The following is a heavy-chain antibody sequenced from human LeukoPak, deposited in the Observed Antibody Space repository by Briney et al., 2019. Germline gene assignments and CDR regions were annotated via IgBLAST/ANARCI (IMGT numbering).Heavy chain of an antibody. D-gene: IGHD6-13*01. CDR2: IKQDGSVK. J-gene: IGHJ4*02. CDR1: GFTLSSYW. V-gene: IGHV3-7*03. Sequence: GGSLRLSCAASGFTLSSYWMSWVRQAPGKGLKWVANIKQDGSVKYYVDSVKGRFTISRDNAENSLYLQMNSLRVEDTAVYYCATSTEAAGSDWGQGTLVTVSS. CDR3: ATSTEAAGSD.